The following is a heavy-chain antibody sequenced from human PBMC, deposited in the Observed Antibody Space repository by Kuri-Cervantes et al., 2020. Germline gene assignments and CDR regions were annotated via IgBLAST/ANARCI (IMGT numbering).Heavy chain of an antibody. D-gene: IGHD6-13*01. J-gene: IGHJ4*02. V-gene: IGHV3-9*01. CDR3: AKESTYSSSYTFDY. CDR2: ISWNSGSI. Sequence: SLKISCAASGFTFDDYAMHWVRQAPGKGLEWVSGISWNSGSIGYADSVKGRFTISRDNAKNSLYLQMSSLRAEDTALYYCAKESTYSSSYTFDYWGQGTLVTVSS. CDR1: GFTFDDYA.